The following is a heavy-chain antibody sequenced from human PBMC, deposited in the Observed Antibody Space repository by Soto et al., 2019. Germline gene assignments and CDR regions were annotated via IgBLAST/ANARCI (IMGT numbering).Heavy chain of an antibody. J-gene: IGHJ4*02. CDR3: ARLYGSGSYPFDY. D-gene: IGHD3-10*01. CDR1: VGSISSGGYY. V-gene: IGHV4-31*03. CDR2: IYYSGST. Sequence: CTVSVGSISSGGYYWSWIRQHPGKGLEWIGYIYYSGSTYYNPSLKSRVTISVDTSKNQFSLKLSSVTAADTAVYYCARLYGSGSYPFDYWGQGTLVTVSS.